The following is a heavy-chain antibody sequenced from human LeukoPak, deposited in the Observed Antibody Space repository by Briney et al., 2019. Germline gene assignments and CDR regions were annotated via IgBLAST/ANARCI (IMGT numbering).Heavy chain of an antibody. V-gene: IGHV3-7*05. Sequence: PGGSLRLSCAASGFTLSTYWMTWVRQAPGKGLEWVANIKQDGGETYYVDSVKGRFTISRDNAKNSLYLQMNSLRAEDTALYYCASGPPFLKYFEYWGQGTLVTVSS. CDR1: GFTLSTYW. CDR3: ASGPPFLKYFEY. CDR2: IKQDGGET. J-gene: IGHJ4*02. D-gene: IGHD3-3*01.